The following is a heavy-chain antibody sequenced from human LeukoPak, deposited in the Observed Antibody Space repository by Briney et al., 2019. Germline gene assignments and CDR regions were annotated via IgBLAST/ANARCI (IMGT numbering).Heavy chain of an antibody. CDR2: IYYSGST. Sequence: SETLSLTCTVYGGSFSGYYWSWIRQPPGKGLEWIGSIYYSGSTYYNPSLKSRVTISVDTSKNQFSLKLSSVTAADTAVYYCAGLPYDFWSGYYHWYFDLWGRGTLVTVSS. D-gene: IGHD3-3*01. CDR3: AGLPYDFWSGYYHWYFDL. CDR1: GGSFSGYY. V-gene: IGHV4-59*05. J-gene: IGHJ2*01.